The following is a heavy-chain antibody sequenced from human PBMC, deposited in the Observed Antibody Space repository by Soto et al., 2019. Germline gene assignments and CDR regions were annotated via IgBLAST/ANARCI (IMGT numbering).Heavy chain of an antibody. CDR1: GGSVRSSNYY. V-gene: IGHV4-39*02. D-gene: IGHD3-3*01. Sequence: SETLSLTCTVSGGSVRSSNYYWAWIRQPPGKGLEWIGSIRYGGNTYSNPSLKSRLTISVDTSNNHISLRLSSVTAADTAIYYSATGNIDFWGGYKYFYYGMDVWGQGTTVTVSS. CDR3: ATGNIDFWGGYKYFYYGMDV. CDR2: IRYGGNT. J-gene: IGHJ6*02.